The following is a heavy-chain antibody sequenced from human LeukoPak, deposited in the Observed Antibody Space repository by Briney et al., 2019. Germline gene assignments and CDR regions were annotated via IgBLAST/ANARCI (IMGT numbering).Heavy chain of an antibody. Sequence: ASVTVSCKASGYTFTGYYMHWVRQAPGQGLEWMGWINPNSDITNYAQKFQGGVTMTSDTSITTAYMELSRLRSDDTAVYYCARGGRGFYDSSVSLDYWGQGTLVTVSS. D-gene: IGHD3-22*01. CDR3: ARGGRGFYDSSVSLDY. V-gene: IGHV1-2*02. CDR2: INPNSDIT. CDR1: GYTFTGYY. J-gene: IGHJ4*02.